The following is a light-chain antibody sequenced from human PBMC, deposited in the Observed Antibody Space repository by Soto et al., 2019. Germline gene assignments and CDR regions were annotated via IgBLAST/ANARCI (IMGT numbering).Light chain of an antibody. CDR1: QDVSNW. V-gene: IGKV1D-16*01. Sequence: DIQMTQSPSSLSASVGERVAITCRASQDVSNWLAWYQQKPGTAPKSLIYAASTLQNAVPSRFSGSGSGTDFTLTISSLQPEDVATYYCQQYSSFPITFGQGTRLEIK. CDR3: QQYSSFPIT. CDR2: AAS. J-gene: IGKJ5*01.